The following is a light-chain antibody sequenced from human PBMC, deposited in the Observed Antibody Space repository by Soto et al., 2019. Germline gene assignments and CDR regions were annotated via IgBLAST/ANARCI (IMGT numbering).Light chain of an antibody. V-gene: IGLV2-14*01. Sequence: QSVLAQPASVSGSPGQSITISCTGTSRDVGRYNYVSWFQQHPGKAPKLLIYDVSNWPSGVSDRFSGSKSGNTASLTISGLQAEDEADYYCSSFTTSSTFVFGTGTKVTVL. CDR1: SRDVGRYNY. CDR3: SSFTTSSTFV. J-gene: IGLJ1*01. CDR2: DVS.